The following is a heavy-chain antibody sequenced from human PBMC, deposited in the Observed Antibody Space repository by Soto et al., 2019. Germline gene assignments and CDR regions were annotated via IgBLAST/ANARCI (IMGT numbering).Heavy chain of an antibody. CDR2: IYTSGST. V-gene: IGHV4-4*07. CDR1: GGSISSYY. CDR3: ARDAFIAVATGGWFDP. Sequence: PSETLSLTCTVSGGSISSYYWSWIRQPAGKGLEWIGRIYTSGSTNYNPSLKSRVTMSVDTSKNQFSLKLSSVTAADTAVYYCARDAFIAVATGGWFDPWGQGTLVTVSS. D-gene: IGHD6-19*01. J-gene: IGHJ5*02.